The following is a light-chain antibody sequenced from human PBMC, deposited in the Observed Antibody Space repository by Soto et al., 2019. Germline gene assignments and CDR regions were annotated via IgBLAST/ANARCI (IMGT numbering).Light chain of an antibody. CDR2: GAL. CDR1: QSVTNSY. J-gene: IGKJ1*01. Sequence: ETVLTQSPGTLSLSPGERATLSCRASQSVTNSYLAWFQQKPGQAPRLLIFGALSRATGIPDRFSGSGSGTAFTLTISRLEPADFAVDYCQQYATSPWTFGQGTKVEVK. V-gene: IGKV3-20*01. CDR3: QQYATSPWT.